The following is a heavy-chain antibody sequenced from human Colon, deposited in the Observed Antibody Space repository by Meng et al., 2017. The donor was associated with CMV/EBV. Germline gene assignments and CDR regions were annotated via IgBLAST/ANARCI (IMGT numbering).Heavy chain of an antibody. CDR3: ARTPPRVGSSGSPPQGDY. CDR1: GFIFSVDE. J-gene: IGHJ4*02. V-gene: IGHV3-48*03. Sequence: GEALKISWAASGFIFSVDEMNWVRQAPGKGLEWVAHSSDTGTTINYADPVKGRFTISRDNAKNLLYLQMNSLTAEDTAVYFCARTPPRVGSSGSPPQGDYWGQGTLVTVSS. CDR2: SSDTGTTI. D-gene: IGHD1-26*01.